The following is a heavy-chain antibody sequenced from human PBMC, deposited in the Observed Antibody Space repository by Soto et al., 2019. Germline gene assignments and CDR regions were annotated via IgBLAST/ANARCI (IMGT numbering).Heavy chain of an antibody. Sequence: EVQLVESGGGLVQPGGSLRLSCVASGFVFKNYEMNWVRQAPGKGLEWISYISNSGNTIYVADSMRGRFTISRDNAKNPLFLQMNSLRADDPAVYYCARDIDNRDYYYGLDVWGQGPTVTVSS. CDR3: ARDIDNRDYYYGLDV. D-gene: IGHD1-20*01. CDR1: GFVFKNYE. V-gene: IGHV3-48*03. CDR2: ISNSGNTI. J-gene: IGHJ6*02.